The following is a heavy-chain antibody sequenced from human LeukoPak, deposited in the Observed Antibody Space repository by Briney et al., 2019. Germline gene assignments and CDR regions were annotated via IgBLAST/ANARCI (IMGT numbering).Heavy chain of an antibody. Sequence: STYYADSVKGRFTISRDNSKNTLYLQMSSLRAEDTAVYYCVKGGTVTTGYSGQGTLVTVSS. CDR2: ST. CDR3: VKGGTVTTGY. D-gene: IGHD4-17*01. V-gene: IGHV3-64D*06. J-gene: IGHJ4*02.